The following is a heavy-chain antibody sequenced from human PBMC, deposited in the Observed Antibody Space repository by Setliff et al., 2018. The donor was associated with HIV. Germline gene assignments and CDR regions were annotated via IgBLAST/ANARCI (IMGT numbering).Heavy chain of an antibody. Sequence: SETLSLTCTVSGGSVTSSTYYWGWIRQPPGKGLEWIGNIYSTGSGSTYNNPSLKSRLTISVDTSKNQFSLKLSSVTAADTAVYYCAREGDIGVVRGVIYFDYWGQGTLVTVSS. V-gene: IGHV4-39*07. J-gene: IGHJ4*02. CDR3: AREGDIGVVRGVIYFDY. CDR1: GGSVTSSTYY. CDR2: IYSTGSGST. D-gene: IGHD3-10*01.